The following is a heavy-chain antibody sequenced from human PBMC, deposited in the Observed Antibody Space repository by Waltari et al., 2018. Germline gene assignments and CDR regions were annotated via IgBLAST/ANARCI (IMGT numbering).Heavy chain of an antibody. CDR1: GIPLSSDA. CDR2: ISGSGGST. J-gene: IGHJ5*02. D-gene: IGHD2-15*01. Sequence: EVQLGESGGGWVQPGGSLRLTCAASGIPLSSDAIRRVRQAPGRGQEWVSVISGSGGSTYYADSVKGRFTISRDNSKNTLYLQMNSLRAEDTAGYYCARQDSTGWFDPWGQGTLVTVSS. CDR3: ARQDSTGWFDP. V-gene: IGHV3-23*04.